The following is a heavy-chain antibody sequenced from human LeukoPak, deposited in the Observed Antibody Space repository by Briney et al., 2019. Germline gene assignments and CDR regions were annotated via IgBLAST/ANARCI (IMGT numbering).Heavy chain of an antibody. J-gene: IGHJ4*02. CDR3: ATLGATATEFDH. CDR1: GGSINTGNYY. D-gene: IGHD1-26*01. CDR2: IYHIGST. V-gene: IGHV4-30-2*01. Sequence: SETLSLTCTVSGGSINTGNYYWNWIRQPPGKGLEWIGYIYHIGSTYYNPSLRSRVTISVDRSKNQFSMKMNSVTAADTAVYYCATLGATATEFDHWGQGTLATVSS.